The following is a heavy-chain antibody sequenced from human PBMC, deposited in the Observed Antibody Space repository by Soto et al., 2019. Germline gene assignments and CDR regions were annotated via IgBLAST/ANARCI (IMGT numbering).Heavy chain of an antibody. Sequence: PSETLSLTCAVYGGSFSGYYWSWIRQPPGKGLEWIGEINHSGSTNYNPSLKSRVTISVDTSKNQFSLKLSSVTAADTAVYYCARPVYYYGSGSPNWFDPWGQGTLVTVSS. CDR2: INHSGST. J-gene: IGHJ5*02. CDR3: ARPVYYYGSGSPNWFDP. D-gene: IGHD3-10*01. CDR1: GGSFSGYY. V-gene: IGHV4-34*01.